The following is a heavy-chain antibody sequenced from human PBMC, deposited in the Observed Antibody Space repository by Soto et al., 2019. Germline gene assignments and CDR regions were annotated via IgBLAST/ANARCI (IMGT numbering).Heavy chain of an antibody. D-gene: IGHD2-15*01. Sequence: VQLVQSGPEVKKPGASVRVSCKTSGYIFTTNGISWVRQAPGQGLEWMGWINPHDGNTVYAQKFQGRGTMTIDTSTSTAYMELGRLTSDDTAVYYCTIGYCSGGICPIDYWGQGTLVTVSS. CDR3: TIGYCSGGICPIDY. CDR1: GYIFTTNG. J-gene: IGHJ4*02. CDR2: INPHDGNT. V-gene: IGHV1-18*01.